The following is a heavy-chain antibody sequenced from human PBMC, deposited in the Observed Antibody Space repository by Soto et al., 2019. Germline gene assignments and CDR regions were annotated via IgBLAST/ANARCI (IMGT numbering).Heavy chain of an antibody. CDR1: GYTFSDYY. J-gene: IGHJ4*02. CDR3: AREPATAKPEGVDF. Sequence: ASVKVSCKASGYTFSDYYIHWVRQAPGQGLEWMGWINPNSGGTKYAPKFQGGVTMTRDTSITTAYMELSRLRSGDAAVYYCAREPATAKPEGVDFWGQGTLVTVSS. V-gene: IGHV1-2*02. CDR2: INPNSGGT. D-gene: IGHD1-1*01.